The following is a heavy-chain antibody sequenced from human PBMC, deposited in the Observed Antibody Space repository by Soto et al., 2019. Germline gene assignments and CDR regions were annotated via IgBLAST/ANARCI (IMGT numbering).Heavy chain of an antibody. CDR3: AKDDYGMDV. CDR1: GFIFDTYD. CDR2: IFFDGSNE. Sequence: PGGSLRLSCAASGFIFDTYDMHWVRQAPGKGLEWVAVIFFDGSNEYYADSVKCRFTISRDNFKNIVYLQMNSLRDEDTAVYYCAKDDYGMDVWGQGTTVTVSS. J-gene: IGHJ6*02. V-gene: IGHV3-30*18.